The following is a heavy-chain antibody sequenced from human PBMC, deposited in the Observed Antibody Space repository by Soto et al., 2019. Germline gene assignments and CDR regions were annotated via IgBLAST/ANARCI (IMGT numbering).Heavy chain of an antibody. D-gene: IGHD5-18*01. Sequence: ASVKVSCKASGYTFTNNDVTWVRQATGQGLEWMGWMNPGSGDTGYAQKFQGRVTMTRNISIATAYMELSSLRSEDTAIYYCARMASFGSLNWFDPWGQGTLVTVSS. V-gene: IGHV1-8*01. CDR2: MNPGSGDT. CDR3: ARMASFGSLNWFDP. J-gene: IGHJ5*02. CDR1: GYTFTNND.